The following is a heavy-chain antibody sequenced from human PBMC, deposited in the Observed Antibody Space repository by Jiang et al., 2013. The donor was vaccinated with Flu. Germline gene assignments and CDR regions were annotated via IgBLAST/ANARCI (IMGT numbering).Heavy chain of an antibody. Sequence: ISWVRQAPGQGLEWMGGIIPIFGTANYAQKFQGRVTITADESTSTAYMELSSLRSEDTAVYYCARDGRWPDFDIWGQGTMVTVSS. J-gene: IGHJ3*02. CDR3: ARDGRWPDFDI. V-gene: IGHV1-69*01. D-gene: IGHD5-24*01. CDR2: IIPIFGTA.